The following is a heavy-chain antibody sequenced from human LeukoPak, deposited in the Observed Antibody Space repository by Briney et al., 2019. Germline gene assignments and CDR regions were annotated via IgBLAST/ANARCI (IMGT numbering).Heavy chain of an antibody. J-gene: IGHJ4*02. Sequence: SETLSLTCAVYGGSFSGYYWSWIRRPPGKGLEWMGEINHSGSTNYNPSLKSRVTISVDTSKNQFSLKLSSVTAADTAVYYCARDPGDILTGYPYDYWGQGTLVTVSS. V-gene: IGHV4-34*01. CDR3: ARDPGDILTGYPYDY. CDR2: INHSGST. D-gene: IGHD3-9*01. CDR1: GGSFSGYY.